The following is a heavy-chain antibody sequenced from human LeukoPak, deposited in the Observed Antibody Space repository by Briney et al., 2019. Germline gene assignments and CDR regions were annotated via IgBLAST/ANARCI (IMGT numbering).Heavy chain of an antibody. Sequence: PGGSLRLSCAASGFTVSSNYMSWVRQAPGRGLKWVSVIYSGGSTYYADSVKGRFTISRDNSKNTLYLQMNSLRAEDTAVYYCARDREGYFDYWGQGTLVTVSS. J-gene: IGHJ4*02. V-gene: IGHV3-66*01. CDR2: IYSGGST. CDR1: GFTVSSNY. D-gene: IGHD1-26*01. CDR3: ARDREGYFDY.